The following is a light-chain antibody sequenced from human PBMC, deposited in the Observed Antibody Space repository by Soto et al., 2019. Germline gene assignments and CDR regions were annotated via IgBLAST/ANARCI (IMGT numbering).Light chain of an antibody. J-gene: IGLJ1*01. Sequence: QSVLNQQPSASGTPGQRVAISCSGTSPNIGSNAVNWYQQLPGTAPQPLIYRNTERPSGVPARFSGSKSGTSASLAISGLQAEDEANYFCAAWDDSLNGYAFGTGTKVTVL. CDR1: SPNIGSNA. CDR2: RNT. CDR3: AAWDDSLNGYA. V-gene: IGLV1-44*01.